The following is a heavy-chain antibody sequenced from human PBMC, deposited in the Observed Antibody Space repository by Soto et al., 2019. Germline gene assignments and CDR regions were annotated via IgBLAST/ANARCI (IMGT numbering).Heavy chain of an antibody. CDR3: ATGRARGYWPFGY. J-gene: IGHJ4*02. CDR1: GFAFSTYA. V-gene: IGHV3-23*01. CDR2: IGDSGGST. Sequence: PGGSVRLSCAASGFAFSTYAMSWVRQAPGKGLEWVSGIGDSGGSTYCADSVKGRFTISRDNSKNTLYLQMNNLRAEDTAIYYCATGRARGYWPFGYWGQGTLVTVSS. D-gene: IGHD3-3*01.